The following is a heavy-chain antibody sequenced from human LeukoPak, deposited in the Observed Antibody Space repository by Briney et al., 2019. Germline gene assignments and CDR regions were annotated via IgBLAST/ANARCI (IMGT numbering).Heavy chain of an antibody. CDR1: GFTFSRHW. Sequence: PGGSLRLSCATSGFTFSRHWMSWVRQAPGRGLEWVANINLDGREKYYVDSVKGRFTISRDNAQNSLYLQMNSLRGEGTAVYYCARDDWGPGDYWGQGTLVTVSS. V-gene: IGHV3-7*01. CDR2: INLDGREK. J-gene: IGHJ4*02. D-gene: IGHD3-9*01. CDR3: ARDDWGPGDY.